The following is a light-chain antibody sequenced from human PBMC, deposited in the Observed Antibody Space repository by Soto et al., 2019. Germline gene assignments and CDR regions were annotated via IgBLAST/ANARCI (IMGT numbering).Light chain of an antibody. J-gene: IGKJ4*01. V-gene: IGKV4-1*01. CDR2: WAS. Sequence: DIVMTQSPDSLAVSLGERATINCKSSQSLLFNSNNKNYLAWYQQKPRQPPKLLIYWASTRESGVPDRFSGSGSATDFTLTIRSLQAEDVAVYYCQQYFHTPLTFGGGTKVEIK. CDR3: QQYFHTPLT. CDR1: QSLLFNSNNKNY.